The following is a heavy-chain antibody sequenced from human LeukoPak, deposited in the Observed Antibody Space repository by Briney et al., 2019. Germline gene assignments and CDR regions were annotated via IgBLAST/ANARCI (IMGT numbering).Heavy chain of an antibody. D-gene: IGHD3-16*01. CDR3: AREPPVY. CDR2: IYYSGST. CDR1: GGSISSSSYY. Sequence: PSETLSLTCTVSGGSISSSSYYWGWIRQPPGKGLEWIGGIYYSGSTYYNPSLKSRVTISVDTSKNQFSLKLSSVTAADTAVYYCAREPPVYWGQGTLVTVSS. V-gene: IGHV4-39*02. J-gene: IGHJ4*02.